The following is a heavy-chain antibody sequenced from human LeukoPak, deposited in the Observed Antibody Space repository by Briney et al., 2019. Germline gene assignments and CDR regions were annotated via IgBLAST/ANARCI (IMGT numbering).Heavy chain of an antibody. CDR2: IIPIFGTA. Sequence: SVKVSCKASGGTFSSYAISWVRQAPGQGLEWMGEIIPIFGTANYAQKFQGRVTITTDESTSTAYMELSSLRSEDTAVYYCARVVRGPDAFDIWGQGTMVTVSS. CDR1: GGTFSSYA. D-gene: IGHD3-10*02. V-gene: IGHV1-69*05. CDR3: ARVVRGPDAFDI. J-gene: IGHJ3*02.